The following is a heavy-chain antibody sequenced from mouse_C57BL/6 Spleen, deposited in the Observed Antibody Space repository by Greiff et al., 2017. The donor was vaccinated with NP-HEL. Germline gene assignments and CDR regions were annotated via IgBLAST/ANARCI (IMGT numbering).Heavy chain of an antibody. J-gene: IGHJ4*01. V-gene: IGHV2-2*01. CDR1: GFSLTSYG. Sequence: VQGVESGPGLVQPSQSLSITCTVSGFSLTSYGVHWVRQSPGKGLEWLGVIWSGGSTDYNAAFISRLSISKDNSKSQVFFKMNSLQADDTAIYYCARGGAMDYWGQGTSVTVSS. CDR2: IWSGGST. CDR3: ARGGAMDY.